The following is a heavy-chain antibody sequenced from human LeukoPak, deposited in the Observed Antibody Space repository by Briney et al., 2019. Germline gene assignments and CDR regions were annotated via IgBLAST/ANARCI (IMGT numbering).Heavy chain of an antibody. J-gene: IGHJ5*02. CDR1: GGSFSGYY. CDR2: INHSGST. V-gene: IGHV4-34*01. CDR3: ARHLYPLRYGESPFGFDP. D-gene: IGHD3-10*01. Sequence: SETLSLTCAVYGGSFSGYYWSWIRQPPGKGLGWIGEINHSGSTNYNPSLTSRVTISVDTSKNQFSLKLSSVTAADTAVYYCARHLYPLRYGESPFGFDPWGQGTLVTVSS.